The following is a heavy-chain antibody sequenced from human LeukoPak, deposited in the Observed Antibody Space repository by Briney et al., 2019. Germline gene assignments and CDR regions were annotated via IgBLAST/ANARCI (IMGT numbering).Heavy chain of an antibody. CDR2: ISYSGSA. Sequence: SETLSLTCTVSGGSISSGGYYWSWIRQPPGKGLEWIGYISYSGSANYNPSLKTRVTISIDKSKNQFSLKMTSVTAADTAVYYCARTLRGQNYYGYLDYWGQGTLVTVSS. D-gene: IGHD4-17*01. CDR1: GGSISSGGYY. CDR3: ARTLRGQNYYGYLDY. V-gene: IGHV4-61*08. J-gene: IGHJ4*02.